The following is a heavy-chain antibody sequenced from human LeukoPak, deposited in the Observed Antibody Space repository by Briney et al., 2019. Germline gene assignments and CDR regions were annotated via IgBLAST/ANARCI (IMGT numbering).Heavy chain of an antibody. CDR2: MNRNSGNT. CDR3: ARTWGSLDY. CDR1: GYPFTSYD. J-gene: IGHJ4*02. V-gene: IGHV1-8*01. Sequence: ASVKVSCKASGYPFTSYDINWVRQATGQGLEWMGWMNRNSGNTGYAQKFQGRVTMTRDTSISTAYMELSSLRSDDTAVYYCARTWGSLDYWGQGALVTVSS. D-gene: IGHD7-27*01.